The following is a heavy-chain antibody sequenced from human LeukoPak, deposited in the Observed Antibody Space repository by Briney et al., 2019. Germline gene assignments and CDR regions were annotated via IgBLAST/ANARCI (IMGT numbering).Heavy chain of an antibody. CDR3: ARNHLSEGFDP. Sequence: ASVNVSFKASGYTFTIYGISWVRQAPEQGLEWMGWISAYNGNTNYAQKFQGRVTMTTDTSTSTAYMELRSLRSDDTAVYYCARNHLSEGFDPWGQGTLVTVSS. V-gene: IGHV1-18*01. CDR2: ISAYNGNT. J-gene: IGHJ5*02. CDR1: GYTFTIYG.